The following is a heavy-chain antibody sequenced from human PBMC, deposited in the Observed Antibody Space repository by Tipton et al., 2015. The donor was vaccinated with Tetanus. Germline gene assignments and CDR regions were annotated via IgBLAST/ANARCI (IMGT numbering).Heavy chain of an antibody. J-gene: IGHJ3*02. Sequence: QSGAEVKKPGASVNVSCKASGYTFTGYFMQWVRQAPGQGLEWMGIINPSGGRTNYVQKFQGRLTMTRDKSTSTVYMELSSLRSEDTAVYYCASWSQVESFDIWGQGTMVTVSS. CDR3: ASWSQVESFDI. CDR1: GYTFTGYF. D-gene: IGHD3-3*01. CDR2: INPSGGRT. V-gene: IGHV1-46*01.